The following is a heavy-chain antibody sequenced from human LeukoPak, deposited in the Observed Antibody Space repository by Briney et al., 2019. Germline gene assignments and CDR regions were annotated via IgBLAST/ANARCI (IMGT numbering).Heavy chain of an antibody. J-gene: IGHJ4*02. CDR2: IKQDGSVK. V-gene: IGHV3-7*01. D-gene: IGHD4-23*01. CDR3: ARDRDDGGFEY. CDR1: GFTFSNYW. Sequence: PGGSLRLSCAASGFTFSNYWMSWVRQAPEKGLEWVANIKQDGSVKQYVDSMKGRFTISRDNAKNSLFLQMNSLRAEDTAVCYCARDRDDGGFEYWGQGTLVTVSS.